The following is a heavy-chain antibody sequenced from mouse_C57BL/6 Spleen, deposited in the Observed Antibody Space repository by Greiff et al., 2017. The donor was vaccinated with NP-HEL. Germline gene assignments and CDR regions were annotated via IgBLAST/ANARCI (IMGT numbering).Heavy chain of an antibody. J-gene: IGHJ4*01. CDR3: ARKGFLGNPYYYAMDY. CDR1: GYTFTGYW. Sequence: VQLQQSGAELMKPGASVKLSCKATGYTFTGYWIEWVKQRPGHGLEWIGEILPGSGSTNYNEKFKGKATFTADTSSNTAYMQLSSLTTEDSAIYYCARKGFLGNPYYYAMDYWGQGTSVTVSS. CDR2: ILPGSGST. V-gene: IGHV1-9*01. D-gene: IGHD2-1*01.